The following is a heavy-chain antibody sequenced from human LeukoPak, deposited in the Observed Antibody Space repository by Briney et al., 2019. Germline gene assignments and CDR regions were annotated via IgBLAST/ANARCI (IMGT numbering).Heavy chain of an antibody. D-gene: IGHD5-24*01. CDR2: ISSSGGNT. V-gene: IGHV3-23*01. J-gene: IGHJ4*02. CDR3: AKARRDGYNLFDY. CDR1: GFTFSSYA. Sequence: GGSLRLSCAASGFTFSSYAMSVVRQAPGKGLEWVSVISSSGGNTYYTDSVKGRFTVSRDISKNTLYLQMNSLRAEDTALYYCAKARRDGYNLFDYWGQGTLVTVSS.